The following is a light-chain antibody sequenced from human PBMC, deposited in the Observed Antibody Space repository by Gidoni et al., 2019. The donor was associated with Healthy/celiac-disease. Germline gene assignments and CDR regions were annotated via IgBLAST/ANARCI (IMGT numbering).Light chain of an antibody. J-gene: IGKJ4*01. CDR2: DAS. Sequence: EIVLTNSPATLSSSPAERATLSCRASQSVSSYLAWYQQKPGQAPRLLISDASNRATGIPARFSGSGSGTDFPLTISSLEPEDFAVYYCQQRSNWPLTFGGGTKVEIK. CDR3: QQRSNWPLT. V-gene: IGKV3-11*01. CDR1: QSVSSY.